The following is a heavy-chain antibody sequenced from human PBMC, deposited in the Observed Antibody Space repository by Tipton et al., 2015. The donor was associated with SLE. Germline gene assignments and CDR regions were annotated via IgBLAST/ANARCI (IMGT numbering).Heavy chain of an antibody. D-gene: IGHD6-25*01. CDR1: GFTFSRYS. V-gene: IGHV3-48*01. CDR3: ARDKAADS. J-gene: IGHJ4*02. CDR2: ISSSSSSR. Sequence: GSLRLSCAASGFTFSRYSMNWVRQAPGKGLEWVSYISSSSSSRYYADSVKGRFAISRDNAKNSLYLQMNSLRAEDTAVYYCARDKAADSWGQGTLVTVSS.